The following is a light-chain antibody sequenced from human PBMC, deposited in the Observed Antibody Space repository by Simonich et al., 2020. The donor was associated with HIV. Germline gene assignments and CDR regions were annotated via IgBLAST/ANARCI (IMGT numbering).Light chain of an antibody. CDR2: EGT. CDR1: SSDVGSYDL. J-gene: IGLJ2*01. V-gene: IGLV2-23*01. Sequence: QSALTQPVSVSGSPGQSITISCTGTSSDVGSYDLVSWYQHHPGQGPKLMIYEGTKRPSGVSNRFSGSKSGNTASLTISGLQAEDEANYYCCSYAGITHVVFGGGTKLTVL. CDR3: CSYAGITHVV.